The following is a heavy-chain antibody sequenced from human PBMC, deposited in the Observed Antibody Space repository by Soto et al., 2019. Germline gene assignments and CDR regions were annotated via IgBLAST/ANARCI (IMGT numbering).Heavy chain of an antibody. CDR3: ARVGIVVDGTYYYGMDV. J-gene: IGHJ6*02. Sequence: ASVRVSCQASGYTFTSYGISWVRHAPGQGLEWMGWISAYNGNTNYAQKLQGRVTMTTDTSTSTAYMELRSLRSDDTAVYYCARVGIVVDGTYYYGMDVWGQGTTVTVSS. CDR1: GYTFTSYG. V-gene: IGHV1-18*01. CDR2: ISAYNGNT. D-gene: IGHD1-26*01.